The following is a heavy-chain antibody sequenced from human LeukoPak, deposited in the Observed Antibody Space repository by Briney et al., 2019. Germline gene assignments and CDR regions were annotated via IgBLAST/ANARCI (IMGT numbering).Heavy chain of an antibody. CDR2: IYYSGKT. CDR3: ARLSGRLLWFGGPNLDY. D-gene: IGHD3-10*01. V-gene: IGHV4-39*07. CDR1: GSYINNYY. J-gene: IGHJ4*02. Sequence: PSETLSLTCSVSGSYINNYYWGWIRQAPGKGPEWIGSIYYSGKTYYNSSLRSRVTISLDTSKKQFSLNLFYVTAADTAMYYCARLSGRLLWFGGPNLDYWGQGTLVTVSS.